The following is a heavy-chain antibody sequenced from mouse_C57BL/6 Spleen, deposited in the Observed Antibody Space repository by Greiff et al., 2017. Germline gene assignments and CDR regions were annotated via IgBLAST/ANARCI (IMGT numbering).Heavy chain of an antibody. V-gene: IGHV1-69*01. Sequence: VQLQQPGAELVMPGASVKLSCKASGYTFTSYWMHWVKQRPGQGLEWIGEIDPSDSYTNYNQKFKGKSTLTVAKSSSTAYMQLSSLTSEDSAVYYCARMTYYGSSYQYYFDYWGQGTTLTVSS. CDR2: IDPSDSYT. CDR3: ARMTYYGSSYQYYFDY. J-gene: IGHJ2*01. CDR1: GYTFTSYW. D-gene: IGHD1-1*01.